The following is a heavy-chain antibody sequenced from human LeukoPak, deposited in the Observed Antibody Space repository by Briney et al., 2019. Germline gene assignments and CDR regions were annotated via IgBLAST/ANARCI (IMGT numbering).Heavy chain of an antibody. Sequence: GASVKVSCKASGYTFTGYYMHWVRQAPGQGLEWMGWINPNSGGTNYAQKFQGRVTMTRDTSISTAYMELSRLRSDDTAVYYCARDLAYYYDSSGYGRWGQGTLVTVSS. V-gene: IGHV1-2*02. D-gene: IGHD3-22*01. CDR2: INPNSGGT. CDR1: GYTFTGYY. CDR3: ARDLAYYYDSSGYGR. J-gene: IGHJ4*02.